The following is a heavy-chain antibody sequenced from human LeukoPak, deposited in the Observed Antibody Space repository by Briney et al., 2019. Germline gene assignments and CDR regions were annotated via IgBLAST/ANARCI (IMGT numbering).Heavy chain of an antibody. CDR1: GYTFTGYY. J-gene: IGHJ4*02. CDR3: ARGRWDSSSDFDY. Sequence: ASVKVSCKASGYTFTGYYMHWVRQAPGQGLEWMGWINPNSGGTDYAQKFQGRVTMTRDTSISTAYMELSRLRSDDTAVYYCARGRWDSSSDFDYWGQGTLVTVSS. CDR2: INPNSGGT. V-gene: IGHV1-2*02. D-gene: IGHD6-6*01.